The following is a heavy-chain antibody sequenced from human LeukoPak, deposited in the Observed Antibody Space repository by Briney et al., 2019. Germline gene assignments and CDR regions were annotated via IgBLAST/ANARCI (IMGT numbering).Heavy chain of an antibody. CDR2: IYTSGST. V-gene: IGHV4-4*07. J-gene: IGHJ3*02. CDR3: ARDMLELRQAFVNAFDI. Sequence: PSETLSLTCTVSGGSISSYYWSWIRQPAGKGLEWIGRIYTSGSTNYNPSLKSRVTMSVDTSKNQFSLKLSSVTAADTAVYYCARDMLELRQAFVNAFDIWGQGTMVTVSS. CDR1: GGSISSYY. D-gene: IGHD1-7*01.